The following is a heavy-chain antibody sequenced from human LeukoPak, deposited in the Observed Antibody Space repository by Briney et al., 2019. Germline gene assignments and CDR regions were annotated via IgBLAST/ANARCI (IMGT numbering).Heavy chain of an antibody. D-gene: IGHD3-22*01. J-gene: IGHJ4*02. V-gene: IGHV3-23*01. CDR3: AKDRPNYYESNGHYYRRDGDY. CDR1: GFTFNIYA. CDR2: ISSRSDYT. Sequence: GGSLRLSCAASGFTFNIYAMSWVRQVPGKGLEWVSSISSRSDYTYYEDSVKGRFTISRDNSKNTLYLQMNSLRAEDTAIYYCAKDRPNYYESNGHYYRRDGDYWGQGTVVTASS.